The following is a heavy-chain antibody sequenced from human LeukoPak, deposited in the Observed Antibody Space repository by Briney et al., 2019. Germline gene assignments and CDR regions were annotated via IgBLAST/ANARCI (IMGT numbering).Heavy chain of an antibody. J-gene: IGHJ4*02. Sequence: ASVKVSCKASGYTFTSYDINWVRQATGQGLEWMGWMNPNSGNTGYAQKFQGRVTMTRNTSISAAYMELSSLRSEDTAVYYCARGVVVAATRYYFDYWGQGTLVTVSS. CDR2: MNPNSGNT. D-gene: IGHD2-15*01. CDR3: ARGVVVAATRYYFDY. V-gene: IGHV1-8*01. CDR1: GYTFTSYD.